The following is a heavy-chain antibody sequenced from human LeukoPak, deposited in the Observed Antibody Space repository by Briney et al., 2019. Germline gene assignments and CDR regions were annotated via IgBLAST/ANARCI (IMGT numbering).Heavy chain of an antibody. CDR1: GYTFTSYG. CDR3: ARTHGSGSYYFFDY. CDR2: ISAYNGNT. J-gene: IGHJ4*02. V-gene: IGHV1-18*01. Sequence: ASVKVSCKASGYTFTSYGISWVRQAPGQGLEWMGWISAYNGNTNYAQKLQGRVTMTTDTSTSTAYMELSSLRSEDTAVYYCARTHGSGSYYFFDYWGQGALVTVSS. D-gene: IGHD3-10*01.